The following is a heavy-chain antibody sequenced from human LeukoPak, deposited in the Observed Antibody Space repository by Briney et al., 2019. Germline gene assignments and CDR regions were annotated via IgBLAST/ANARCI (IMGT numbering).Heavy chain of an antibody. Sequence: GGSLRLSCAASGFTFSSYAMSWVRQAPGKGLEWVSAISGSGGSTYYADSVKGRFTVSRDNAKNSLYLQMNSLRAEDTAVYYCARSPGPRYFDYWGQGTLVTVSS. CDR2: ISGSGGST. CDR1: GFTFSSYA. CDR3: ARSPGPRYFDY. J-gene: IGHJ4*02. D-gene: IGHD1-26*01. V-gene: IGHV3-23*01.